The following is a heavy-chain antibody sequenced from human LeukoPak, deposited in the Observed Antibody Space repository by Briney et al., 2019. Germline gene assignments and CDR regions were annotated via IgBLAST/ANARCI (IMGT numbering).Heavy chain of an antibody. CDR2: ISSSSSTI. V-gene: IGHV3-48*04. D-gene: IGHD3-22*01. CDR1: GFTFSSYS. CDR3: AREVSEGFDF. Sequence: GGSLRLSCAASGFTFSSYSMNWVRQAPGKGLEWVSYISSSSSTIYYADSVKGRFAISRDNAKNSLYLQMNSLRAEDTALYYCAREVSEGFDFWGQGTLVTVSS. J-gene: IGHJ4*02.